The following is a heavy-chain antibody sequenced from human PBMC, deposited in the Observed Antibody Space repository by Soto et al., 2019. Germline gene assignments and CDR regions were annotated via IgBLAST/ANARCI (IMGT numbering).Heavy chain of an antibody. D-gene: IGHD3-10*01. J-gene: IGHJ3*02. V-gene: IGHV3-74*01. CDR3: AGAMVRGSPKRAFEI. Sequence: EVQLVESGGGLVQPGGSLRLSCAASGFTFSGQWMYWVRQAPGKGLVWVSRIDGNGRTTDYADSVKGRFTISRDNAKNTLFLQMNSLRGEDTAVYYWAGAMVRGSPKRAFEIWGQGTTVIVS. CDR2: IDGNGRTT. CDR1: GFTFSGQW.